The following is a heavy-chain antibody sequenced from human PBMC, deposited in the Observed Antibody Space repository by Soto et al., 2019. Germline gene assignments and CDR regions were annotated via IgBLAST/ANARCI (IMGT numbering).Heavy chain of an antibody. CDR1: GYSFISYW. CDR3: ARQTSPYSDFWSGYQN. J-gene: IGHJ4*02. CDR2: IYPANSDT. Sequence: GESLKISCKGSGYSFISYWIGWVRQMPGKGLEWMGIIYPANSDTRYSPSFQGQVTISADKSISTAYLQWSSLKASDTAMYYCARQTSPYSDFWSGYQNWGQGTLVTVSS. D-gene: IGHD3-3*01. V-gene: IGHV5-51*01.